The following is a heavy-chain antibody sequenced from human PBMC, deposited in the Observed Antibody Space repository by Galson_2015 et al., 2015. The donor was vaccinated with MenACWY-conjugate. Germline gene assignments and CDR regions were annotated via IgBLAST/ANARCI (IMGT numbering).Heavy chain of an antibody. CDR3: ARHDADPFGSGTSGGDL. Sequence: QSGAEVKKPGESLKISCKGSGYSFTSYWIGWVRQMPGKGLEWMGIIYPGDSDTRYSPSFQGQVTISADKSINTAYLQWSSLKASDTAMYYCARHDADPFGSGTSGGDLWGQGTLVTVSS. D-gene: IGHD3-10*01. J-gene: IGHJ4*02. CDR2: IYPGDSDT. CDR1: GYSFTSYW. V-gene: IGHV5-51*01.